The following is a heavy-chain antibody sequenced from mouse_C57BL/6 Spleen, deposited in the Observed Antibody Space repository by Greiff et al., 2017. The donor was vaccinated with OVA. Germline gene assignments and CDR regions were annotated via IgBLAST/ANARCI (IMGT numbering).Heavy chain of an antibody. Sequence: QVQLQQPGAELVMPGASVKLSCKASGYTFTSYWMHWVKQRPGQGLEWIGEIDPSDSYTNYNQKFKGKSTLTVDKSSSTAYMQLSSLTSEDSAVYYCARSGYYYGSRENYFDYWGQGTTLTVSS. D-gene: IGHD1-1*01. CDR3: ARSGYYYGSRENYFDY. CDR2: IDPSDSYT. V-gene: IGHV1-69*01. J-gene: IGHJ2*01. CDR1: GYTFTSYW.